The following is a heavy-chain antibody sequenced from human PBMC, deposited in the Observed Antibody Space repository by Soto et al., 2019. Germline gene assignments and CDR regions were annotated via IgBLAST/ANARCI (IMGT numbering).Heavy chain of an antibody. J-gene: IGHJ4*02. V-gene: IGHV1-18*01. CDR1: GYIFTSYG. CDR3: ARDVRHYGSGTQGFDY. Sequence: QVQLVQSGAEVKRPGASVKVSCKASGYIFTSYGISWVRQAAGQGPKWMGWISGHNGNTNYAQKLQGRVTMTTDTTTNTAYMELRSLRFDDTAVYFCARDVRHYGSGTQGFDYWGQGTLVTVSS. CDR2: ISGHNGNT. D-gene: IGHD3-10*01.